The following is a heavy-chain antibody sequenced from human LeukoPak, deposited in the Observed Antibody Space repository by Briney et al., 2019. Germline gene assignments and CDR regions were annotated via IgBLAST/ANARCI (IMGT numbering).Heavy chain of an antibody. Sequence: GGSLRLSCAASGFTFSSYAMSWVRQAPGKGLEWISAISGSGGSTYYADSVKGRFTISRDNSKNTLYLQMNSLRAEDTAVYYCAKGGSAVVVPSPVDYWGQGTLVTVSS. CDR2: ISGSGGST. D-gene: IGHD2-15*01. J-gene: IGHJ4*02. CDR1: GFTFSSYA. CDR3: AKGGSAVVVPSPVDY. V-gene: IGHV3-23*01.